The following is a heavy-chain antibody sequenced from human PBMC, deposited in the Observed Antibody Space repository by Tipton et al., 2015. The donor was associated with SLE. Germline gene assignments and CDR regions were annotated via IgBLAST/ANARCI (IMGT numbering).Heavy chain of an antibody. CDR2: IYTSGST. V-gene: IGHV4-61*02. CDR1: GGSISSGSYY. J-gene: IGHJ4*02. D-gene: IGHD6-13*01. Sequence: TLSLTCTVSGGSISSGSYYWSWIRQPAGKGLEWIGRIYTSGSTNYSPSLKSRVTMSVDTSKNQFSLKLSSVTAADTAVYYCAREGSSWYYFDYWGQGTLVTVSS. CDR3: AREGSSWYYFDY.